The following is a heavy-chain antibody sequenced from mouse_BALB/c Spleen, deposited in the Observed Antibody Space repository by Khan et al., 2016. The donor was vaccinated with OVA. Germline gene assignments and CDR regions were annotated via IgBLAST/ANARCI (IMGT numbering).Heavy chain of an antibody. CDR3: VRDGAYHRNDGWFAY. J-gene: IGHJ3*01. Sequence: QVQLKQSGAELARPGASVKMSCKASGYTFTSYTIHWIKKRPGQGLEWIGYINPSNGYTNYNQKFKDKATLTTAKSSTPPYLQLSSLTSDDSAVYNCVRDGAYHRNDGWFAYWGQGTLVTVSA. CDR2: INPSNGYT. D-gene: IGHD2-14*01. CDR1: GYTFTSYT. V-gene: IGHV1-4*01.